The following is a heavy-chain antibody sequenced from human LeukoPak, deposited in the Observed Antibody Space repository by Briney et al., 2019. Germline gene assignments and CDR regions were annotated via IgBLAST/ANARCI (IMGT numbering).Heavy chain of an antibody. Sequence: AGSLRLSCAASGLTFRDSYMRWIRQAPGKGLEWISYISTDSRTIYYADSVKGRFTISRDNAQHSLYLQVHSLRAEDTAVYYCARETWGQISAWGQGTLVTVSS. J-gene: IGHJ5*02. D-gene: IGHD3-16*01. CDR2: ISTDSRTI. CDR1: GLTFRDSY. CDR3: ARETWGQISA. V-gene: IGHV3-11*04.